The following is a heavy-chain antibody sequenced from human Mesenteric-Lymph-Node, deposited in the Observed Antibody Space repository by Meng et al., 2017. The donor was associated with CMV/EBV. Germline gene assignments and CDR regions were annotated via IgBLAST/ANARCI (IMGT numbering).Heavy chain of an antibody. CDR1: GFTFSSYS. D-gene: IGHD3-22*01. Sequence: GESLKISCAASGFTFSSYSMNWVRQAPGKGLEWVSSISSSSSYIYYADSVKGRFTISRDNAKNSLYLQMSSLRAEDTAVFYCVRDDSTGYYYFDYWGQGTLVTVSS. CDR3: VRDDSTGYYYFDY. V-gene: IGHV3-21*01. CDR2: ISSSSSYI. J-gene: IGHJ4*02.